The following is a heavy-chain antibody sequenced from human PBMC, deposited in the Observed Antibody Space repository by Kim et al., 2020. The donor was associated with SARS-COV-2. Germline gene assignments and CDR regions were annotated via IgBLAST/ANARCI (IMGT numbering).Heavy chain of an antibody. CDR1: GGSISSYY. CDR3: ARSNYSSGYYYSYDY. J-gene: IGHJ4*02. D-gene: IGHD3-22*01. CDR2: IYYSGST. Sequence: SETLSLTCTVSGGSISSYYWSWIRQPPGKGLEWIGYIYYSGSTNYNPSLKSRVTISVDTSKNQFSLKLSSVTAADTAVYYCARSNYSSGYYYSYDYWGQGTLVTVSS. V-gene: IGHV4-59*13.